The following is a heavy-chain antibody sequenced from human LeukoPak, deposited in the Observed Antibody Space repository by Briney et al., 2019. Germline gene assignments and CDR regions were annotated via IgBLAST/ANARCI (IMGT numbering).Heavy chain of an antibody. CDR3: ARDRGYCSSTSCYLSGMDV. CDR2: IWYDGSNK. Sequence: GGSLRLSCAASGFTFSSYGMHWVRQAPGKGLEWVAVIWYDGSNKYYADSVKGRFTISRDNSKNTLYLQMNRLRAEDTAVYYCARDRGYCSSTSCYLSGMDVWGQGTTVTVSS. J-gene: IGHJ6*02. CDR1: GFTFSSYG. D-gene: IGHD2-2*01. V-gene: IGHV3-33*01.